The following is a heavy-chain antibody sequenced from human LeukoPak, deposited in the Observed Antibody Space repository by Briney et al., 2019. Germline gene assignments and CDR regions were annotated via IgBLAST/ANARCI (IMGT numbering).Heavy chain of an antibody. J-gene: IGHJ4*02. CDR1: GDSISSSSYY. CDR3: SRENGAFSPFGY. CDR2: ISLTGLT. V-gene: IGHV4-39*07. Sequence: PSETLSLTCTVSGDSISSSSYYWGWIRQPPGQGLEWIGEISLTGLTHYNPSLESRVTVSLDKSKNQLSLNLTSVTAADTAVYYCSRENGAFSPFGYWGQGTLVTVLS. D-gene: IGHD2-8*01.